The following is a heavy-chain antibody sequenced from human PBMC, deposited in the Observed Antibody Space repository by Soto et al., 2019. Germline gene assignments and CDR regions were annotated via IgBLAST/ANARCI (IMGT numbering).Heavy chain of an antibody. CDR2: IKSKTNGGTT. J-gene: IGHJ4*02. D-gene: IGHD3-16*01. CDR3: TTGLGGS. CDR1: GFTFSNAW. V-gene: IGHV3-15*01. Sequence: EVQLVESGGGLVKPGGSLRLSCAASGFTFSNAWMSWVRQAPGKGLEWVGRIKSKTNGGTTDYAAPVKGRFTISRDNSKNTMNRQMNSLKTEETAVYYCTTGLGGSWGQGTLVTVSS.